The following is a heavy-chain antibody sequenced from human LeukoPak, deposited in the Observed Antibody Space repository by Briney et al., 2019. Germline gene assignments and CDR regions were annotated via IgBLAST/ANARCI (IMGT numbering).Heavy chain of an antibody. CDR3: ATGDYDFWSGYSFPYYYMDV. CDR2: IYYSGST. J-gene: IGHJ6*03. V-gene: IGHV4-59*01. D-gene: IGHD3-3*01. CDR1: GGSISSYY. Sequence: PSETLSLTCTVSGGSISSYYWSWIRQPPGKGLEWIGYIYYSGSTNYNPSLKSRVTISVDTSKNQFSLKLSSVTAADTAVYYCATGDYDFWSGYSFPYYYMDVWGKGTTVTVSS.